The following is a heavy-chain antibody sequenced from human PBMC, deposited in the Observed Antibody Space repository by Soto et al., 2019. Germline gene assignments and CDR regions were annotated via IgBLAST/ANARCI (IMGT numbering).Heavy chain of an antibody. Sequence: QVQLVQSGAEVKKPGSSVKVSCKASGGTFSSYTISWVRQAPGQGLEWMGRIIPILGIANYAQKFQGRVTSTADKSPTTAHMELSSLRSDDTAVYYCARDPDSYCSGGSCYTSWGQGTLVTVSS. CDR3: ARDPDSYCSGGSCYTS. J-gene: IGHJ4*02. CDR1: GGTFSSYT. V-gene: IGHV1-69*08. CDR2: IIPILGIA. D-gene: IGHD2-15*01.